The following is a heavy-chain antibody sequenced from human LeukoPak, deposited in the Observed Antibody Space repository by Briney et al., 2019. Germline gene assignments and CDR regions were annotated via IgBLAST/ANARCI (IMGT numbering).Heavy chain of an antibody. CDR3: ARDRPSTVFGVADYYYMDV. D-gene: IGHD3-3*01. CDR2: ISSGGSSK. Sequence: PGGSLRLSCAASGFTFSSYAMHWVRQDPGKGLEWVAVISSGGSSKYYAESVKGRFTISRDNSKSTLYLEMKSLRVEDTAVYSCARDRPSTVFGVADYYYMDVWGKGTTVTVCS. CDR1: GFTFSSYA. V-gene: IGHV3-30*04. J-gene: IGHJ6*03.